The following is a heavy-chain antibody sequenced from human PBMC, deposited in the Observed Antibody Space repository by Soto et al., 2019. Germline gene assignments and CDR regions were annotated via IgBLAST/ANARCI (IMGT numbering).Heavy chain of an antibody. D-gene: IGHD3-10*01. V-gene: IGHV1-46*01. J-gene: IGHJ6*03. CDR2: INPSGGST. CDR3: AMPGDRPDPYMVRGVINYYYMDV. Sequence: GASVKVSCKASGYTFTSYYMHWVRQAPGQGLEWMGIINPSGGSTSYAQKFQGRVTMTRDTSTSTVYMELSSLRSEDTAVYYCAMPGDRPDPYMVRGVINYYYMDVWGKGTTVTVSS. CDR1: GYTFTSYY.